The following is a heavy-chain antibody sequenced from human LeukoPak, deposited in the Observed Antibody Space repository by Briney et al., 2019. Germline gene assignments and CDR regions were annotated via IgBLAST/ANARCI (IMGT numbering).Heavy chain of an antibody. J-gene: IGHJ3*02. CDR2: ISGSGGST. CDR3: AKDLDLRSYYYDTSADAAFDI. CDR1: GFTFSSYA. D-gene: IGHD3-22*01. V-gene: IGHV3-23*01. Sequence: PGGSLRLSCAASGFTFSSYAMSWVRQAPGKGLEWVSAISGSGGSTYYADSVKGRFTISRDNSKNTLYLQMSSLRAEDTAVYYCAKDLDLRSYYYDTSADAAFDIWGQGTMVTVSS.